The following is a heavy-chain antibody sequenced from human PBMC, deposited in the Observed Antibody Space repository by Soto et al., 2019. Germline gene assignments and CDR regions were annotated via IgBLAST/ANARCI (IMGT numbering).Heavy chain of an antibody. V-gene: IGHV1-69*02. CDR2: IIPIRGIT. Sequence: ASVKVSCKASGGTFSSYTVSWVRQAPGQGLEWMGRIIPIRGITNYPQKFQGRVTITADESTSTVYMELSSLRSEDTAVYYCASGKDCVGDTCYSWLDPWGQGTLVTVSS. CDR1: GGTFSSYT. J-gene: IGHJ5*02. D-gene: IGHD2-21*02. CDR3: ASGKDCVGDTCYSWLDP.